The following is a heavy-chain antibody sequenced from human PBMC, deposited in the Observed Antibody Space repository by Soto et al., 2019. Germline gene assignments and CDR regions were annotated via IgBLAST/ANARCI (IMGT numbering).Heavy chain of an antibody. CDR2: INHSGST. CDR1: GGSFSGYY. V-gene: IGHV4-34*01. CDR3: ARCRGYRSSQFPRHKIIDY. J-gene: IGHJ4*02. D-gene: IGHD5-18*01. Sequence: SETLSLTCAVYGGSFSGYYWSWIRQPPGKGLEWIGEINHSGSTNYNPSLKSRVTISVDTSKNQFSLKLSSVTAADTAVYYCARCRGYRSSQFPRHKIIDYWGQGTLVTVSS.